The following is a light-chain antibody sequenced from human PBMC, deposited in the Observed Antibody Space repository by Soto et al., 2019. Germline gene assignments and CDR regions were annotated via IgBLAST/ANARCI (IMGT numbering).Light chain of an antibody. CDR3: QSYDNSLGGHVV. J-gene: IGLJ2*01. V-gene: IGLV1-40*01. Sequence: QSVLTQPPSVSGAPGQRVTISCTGSSSNIGAGHDVHWYQQLPETAPKLLIYGNSNRPSGVPDRFSGSKSGTSASLAITGLQAEDEADYFCQSYDNSLGGHVVFGGGTKLTVL. CDR2: GNS. CDR1: SSNIGAGHD.